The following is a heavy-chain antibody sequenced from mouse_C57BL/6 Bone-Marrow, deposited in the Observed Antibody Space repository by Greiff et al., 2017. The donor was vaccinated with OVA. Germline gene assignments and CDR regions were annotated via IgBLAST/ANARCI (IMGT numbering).Heavy chain of an antibody. J-gene: IGHJ2*01. V-gene: IGHV3-6*01. CDR1: GYSITSGYY. CDR2: ISYDGSN. Sequence: EVQLQQSGPGLVKPSQSLSLTCSVTGYSITSGYYWNWIRQFPGNKLEWMGYISYDGSNNYNPSLKNRISITRDTSKNQFFLKLNSVTTEDTATYYCATTVVEGDYWGQGTTLTVSS. CDR3: ATTVVEGDY. D-gene: IGHD1-1*01.